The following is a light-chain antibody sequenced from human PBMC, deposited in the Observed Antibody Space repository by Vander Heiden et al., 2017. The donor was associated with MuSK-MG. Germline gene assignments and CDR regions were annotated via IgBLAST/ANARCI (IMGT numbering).Light chain of an antibody. CDR3: SSYTSSSTLVV. Sequence: SALTQPASVSGSPGHPITIPCTGTSSDVGGYNYVSWYQQHPGKAPKLMIDDVSNRPSGVSNRFSGSKSGNTASLTISGLQAEDEADYYCSSYTSSSTLVVFGGGTKLTVL. CDR1: SSDVGGYNY. J-gene: IGLJ2*01. V-gene: IGLV2-14*03. CDR2: DVS.